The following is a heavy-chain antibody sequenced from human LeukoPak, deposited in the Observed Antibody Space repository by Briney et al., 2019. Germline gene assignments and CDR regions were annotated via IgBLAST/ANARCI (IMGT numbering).Heavy chain of an antibody. J-gene: IGHJ6*04. Sequence: GGSLRLSCAASGFTFSSYSMNWVRQAPGKGLEWVSSISSSSSYIYYADSVKGRFTISRDNAKNSLYLKMNSLRAEDSAVYYCARALIQLWPMDVWGKGTTVTVSS. V-gene: IGHV3-21*01. CDR1: GFTFSSYS. D-gene: IGHD5-18*01. CDR2: ISSSSSYI. CDR3: ARALIQLWPMDV.